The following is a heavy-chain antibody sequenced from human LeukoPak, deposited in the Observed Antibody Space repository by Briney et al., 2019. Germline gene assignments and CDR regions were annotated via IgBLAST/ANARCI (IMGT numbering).Heavy chain of an antibody. CDR2: IYYSGST. Sequence: SETLSLTCTVSGGSISSGGYYWSWIRQHPGKGLEWIGYIYYSGSTYYNPSLKSRVTISVDTSKNQFSLKLSSVTAADTAVYYCARDLTVLEYDYGYWGQGTLVTVSS. V-gene: IGHV4-31*03. J-gene: IGHJ4*02. D-gene: IGHD5-12*01. CDR3: ARDLTVLEYDYGY. CDR1: GGSISSGGYY.